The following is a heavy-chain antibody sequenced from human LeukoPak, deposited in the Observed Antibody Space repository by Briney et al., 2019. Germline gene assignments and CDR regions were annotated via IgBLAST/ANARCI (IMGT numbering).Heavy chain of an antibody. CDR3: GRVPSTLYDFWSAYVIDY. CDR1: GYTFTSYG. J-gene: IGHJ4*02. Sequence: VASVKVSCKASGYTFTSYGISWVRQAPGQGLEWMGWISAYNGNTNYAQKFQGRVTMTTDTSTSTAYMELRSLRSDDTAVYYCGRVPSTLYDFWSAYVIDYWGQGTLVTVSS. V-gene: IGHV1-18*01. CDR2: ISAYNGNT. D-gene: IGHD3-3*01.